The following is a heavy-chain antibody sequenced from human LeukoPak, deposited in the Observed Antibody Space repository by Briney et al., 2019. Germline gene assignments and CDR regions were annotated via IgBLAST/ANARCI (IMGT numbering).Heavy chain of an antibody. CDR1: GLSVADTY. CDR2: LYIAGES. CDR3: AAGFRSEFVYFYLHV. V-gene: IGHV3-53*01. J-gene: IGHJ6*03. D-gene: IGHD1-14*01. Sequence: PGGSLRLSCAMSGLSVADTYMAWVRQAPGKGLEWVATLYIAGESYYADSVRGRFNISRDNSENTLYLQMPTVRDDDTATYFCAAGFRSEFVYFYLHVWGKGTPVTVSS.